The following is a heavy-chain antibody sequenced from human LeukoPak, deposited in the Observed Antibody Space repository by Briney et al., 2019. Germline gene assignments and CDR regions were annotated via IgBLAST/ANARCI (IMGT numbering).Heavy chain of an antibody. CDR2: IYYSGST. CDR3: ARDAGRGYSYGFLDY. D-gene: IGHD5-18*01. V-gene: IGHV4-59*01. J-gene: IGHJ4*02. Sequence: PSETLSLTCTVSGGSISSYYWSWIRQPPGKGLEWIGYIYYSGSTNYNPSLKSRVTISVDTSKNQFSLKLSSVTAADTAVYYCARDAGRGYSYGFLDYWGQGTLVTVSS. CDR1: GGSISSYY.